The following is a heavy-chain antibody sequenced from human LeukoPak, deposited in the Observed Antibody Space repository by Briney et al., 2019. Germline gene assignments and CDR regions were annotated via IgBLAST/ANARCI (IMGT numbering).Heavy chain of an antibody. CDR1: GFTFSSYW. D-gene: IGHD4-17*01. Sequence: PGGSLRLSCAASGFTFSSYWMSWVRQAPGKGLEWVANIKQDGSEKYYVDSMKGRFTIPRDNAKNSLYLQINSLRVEDTAVYYCAREGAYGDSYDYWGQGTLLTVSS. V-gene: IGHV3-7*04. CDR2: IKQDGSEK. J-gene: IGHJ4*02. CDR3: AREGAYGDSYDY.